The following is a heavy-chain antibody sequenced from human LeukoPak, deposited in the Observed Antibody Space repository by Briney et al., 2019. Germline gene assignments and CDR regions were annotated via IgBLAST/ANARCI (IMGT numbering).Heavy chain of an antibody. J-gene: IGHJ4*02. CDR2: ISYSGST. V-gene: IGHV4-59*08. D-gene: IGHD1-1*01. Sequence: SETLSLTCTVSGGSIRSYNWSWIRQPPGKGLEWIGYISYSGSTNYSPSLKSRVTISVDTSKNQFSLKLSSVTAADTAVYYCARHAGGTAYDYWGQGTLVTVSS. CDR3: ARHAGGTAYDY. CDR1: GGSIRSYN.